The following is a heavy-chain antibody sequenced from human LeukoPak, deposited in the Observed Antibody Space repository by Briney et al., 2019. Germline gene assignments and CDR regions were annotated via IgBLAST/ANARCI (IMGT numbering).Heavy chain of an antibody. CDR1: GGTFSSYA. V-gene: IGHV1-69*05. CDR3: ARVVPAATSTWYFDY. CDR2: IIPIFGTA. J-gene: IGHJ4*02. D-gene: IGHD2-2*01. Sequence: ASVKVPCKASGGTFSSYAISWVRQAPGQGLEWMGRIIPIFGTANYAQKFQGRVTITTDESTSTAYMELSSLRSEDTAVYYCARVVPAATSTWYFDYWGQGTLVTVSS.